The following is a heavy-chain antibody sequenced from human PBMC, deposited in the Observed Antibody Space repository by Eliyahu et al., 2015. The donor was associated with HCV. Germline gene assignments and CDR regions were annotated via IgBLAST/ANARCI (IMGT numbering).Heavy chain of an antibody. Sequence: QVQLVESGGGVVQPGRSLRLSCAASGFTFSSYGMHWVRQAPGKGLEWVAVISYDGSNKYYADSVKGRFTISRDNSKNTLYLQMNSLRAEDTAVYYCAKDMVRGVGKGRFDYWGQGTLVTVSS. CDR2: ISYDGSNK. D-gene: IGHD3-10*01. CDR1: GFTFSSYG. CDR3: AKDMVRGVGKGRFDY. J-gene: IGHJ4*02. V-gene: IGHV3-30*18.